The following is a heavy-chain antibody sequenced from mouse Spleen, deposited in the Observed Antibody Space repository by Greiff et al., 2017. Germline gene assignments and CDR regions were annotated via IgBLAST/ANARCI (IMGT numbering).Heavy chain of an antibody. CDR3: ARHRGYGNFHWYFDV. J-gene: IGHJ1*01. CDR1: GFTFSSYA. CDR2: ISSGGSYT. V-gene: IGHV5-9-3*01. D-gene: IGHD2-1*01. Sequence: EVKLVESGGGLVKPGGSLKLSCAASGFTFSSYAMSWVRQTPEKRLEWVATISSGGSYTYYPDSVKGRFTISRDNAKNTLYLQMSSLRSEDTAMYYCARHRGYGNFHWYFDVWGAGTTVTVSS.